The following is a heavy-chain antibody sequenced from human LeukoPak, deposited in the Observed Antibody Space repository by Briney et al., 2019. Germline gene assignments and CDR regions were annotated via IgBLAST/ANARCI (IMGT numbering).Heavy chain of an antibody. CDR2: INPKTGDM. J-gene: IGHJ3*02. CDR1: GYSFSDYY. CDR3: TRTYGSESYFDAFDI. D-gene: IGHD3-10*01. Sequence: ASVKVSCRASGYSFSDYYIHWVRQAPGQGLEWMGWINPKTGDMKYAQKFQAWATMTRDTSISTAYMQLSRLRSDDTAVYYCTRTYGSESYFDAFDIWGQGTVVTVSS. V-gene: IGHV1-2*04.